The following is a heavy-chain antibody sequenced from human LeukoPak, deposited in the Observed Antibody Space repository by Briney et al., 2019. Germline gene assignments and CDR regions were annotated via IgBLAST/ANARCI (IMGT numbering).Heavy chain of an antibody. J-gene: IGHJ5*02. CDR1: GGSISSSSYY. D-gene: IGHD2-2*01. Sequence: SETLSPTCTVSGGSISSSSYYWGWIRQPPGKGLEWIGSIYYSGSTYYNPSLKSRVTISVDTSKNQFSLKLSSVTAADTAVYYCARRGIVVVPASSFDPWGQGTLVTVSS. CDR3: ARRGIVVVPASSFDP. V-gene: IGHV4-39*01. CDR2: IYYSGST.